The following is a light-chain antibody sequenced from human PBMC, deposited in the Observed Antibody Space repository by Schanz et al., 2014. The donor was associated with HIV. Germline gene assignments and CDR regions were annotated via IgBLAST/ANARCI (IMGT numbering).Light chain of an antibody. V-gene: IGKV1-5*03. CDR1: QSISSW. CDR3: QQYGSYSYT. CDR2: KAS. J-gene: IGKJ2*01. Sequence: DIQMTQSPSTLSASVGDRVTISCRASQSISSWLAWYQQKPGKAPKLLIYKASSLESGVPSRFSGSASGTEFTLTITSLQPDDFATYFCQQYGSYSYTFGQGTKLEI.